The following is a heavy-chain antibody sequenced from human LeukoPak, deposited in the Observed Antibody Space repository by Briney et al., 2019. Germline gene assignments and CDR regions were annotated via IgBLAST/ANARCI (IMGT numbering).Heavy chain of an antibody. Sequence: SETLSLTCAVYGGSFSGYYWSWIRQPPGKGLEWIGEINHSGSTNYNPSLKSRVTISVDTSKNQFSLKMSSVTAADTAVYYCARVRGDYYGSGIGNWFDPWGQGTLVTVSS. CDR3: ARVRGDYYGSGIGNWFDP. J-gene: IGHJ5*02. CDR1: GGSFSGYY. CDR2: INHSGST. D-gene: IGHD3-10*01. V-gene: IGHV4-34*01.